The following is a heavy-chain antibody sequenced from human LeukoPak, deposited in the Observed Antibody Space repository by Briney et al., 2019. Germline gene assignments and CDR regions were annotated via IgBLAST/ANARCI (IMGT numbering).Heavy chain of an antibody. V-gene: IGHV3-30*04. D-gene: IGHD2-2*01. CDR3: ARDRVRSVVVPAAPQDY. CDR2: ISYDGSNI. Sequence: GGSLRLSCAASGFTFSSYAMHWVRQAPDQGLEWVAVISYDGSNIYYADSVKGRFTISRDNSKNTLYLQMNSLRDADTAVYYCARDRVRSVVVPAAPQDYWGQGTLVTVSS. J-gene: IGHJ4*02. CDR1: GFTFSSYA.